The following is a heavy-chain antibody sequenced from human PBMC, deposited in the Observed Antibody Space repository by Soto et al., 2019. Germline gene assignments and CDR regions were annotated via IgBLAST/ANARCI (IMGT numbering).Heavy chain of an antibody. V-gene: IGHV1-69*06. Sequence: ASVKVSCKASGGTFSSYAISWVRQAPGQGLEWMGGIIPIFGTANYAQKFQGRVTITADKSTSTAYMELSSLRSEDTAVYYCARSAAGYYYYYGMDVWGQGTTVTVSS. CDR1: GGTFSSYA. CDR3: ARSAAGYYYYYGMDV. CDR2: IIPIFGTA. D-gene: IGHD6-13*01. J-gene: IGHJ6*02.